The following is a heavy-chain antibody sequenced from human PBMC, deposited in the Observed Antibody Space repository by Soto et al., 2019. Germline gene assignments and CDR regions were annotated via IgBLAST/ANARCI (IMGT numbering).Heavy chain of an antibody. D-gene: IGHD6-13*01. V-gene: IGHV1-69*13. Sequence: SVKVSCKASGNTFTGYYMHWVRQAPGQGLEWMGGIIPIFGTANYAQNFQGRVTITADESTSTAYMELSSLRSEDTAVYYCARDLRAAGRPGMDVWGQGTTVTVSS. CDR1: GNTFTGYY. J-gene: IGHJ6*02. CDR2: IIPIFGTA. CDR3: ARDLRAAGRPGMDV.